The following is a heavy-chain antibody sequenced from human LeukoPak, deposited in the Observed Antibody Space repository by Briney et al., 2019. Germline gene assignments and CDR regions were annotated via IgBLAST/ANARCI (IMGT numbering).Heavy chain of an antibody. CDR3: ARRGVGATLFDY. Sequence: TSVKVSCKASGYTFTSYAMHWVRQAPGQRLEWMGWINAGNGNTKYLQKFQGRVTITRDTSASTAYMELSSLRSEDTAVHYCARRGVGATLFDYWGQGTLVTVSS. D-gene: IGHD1-26*01. CDR1: GYTFTSYA. CDR2: INAGNGNT. J-gene: IGHJ4*02. V-gene: IGHV1-3*01.